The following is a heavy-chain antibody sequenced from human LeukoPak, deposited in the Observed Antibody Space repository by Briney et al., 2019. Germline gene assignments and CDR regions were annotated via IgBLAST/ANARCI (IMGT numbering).Heavy chain of an antibody. D-gene: IGHD2-2*01. J-gene: IGHJ6*03. Sequence: SVKVSCKASGGTFSSYAISWVRQAPGQGLEWVGGIIPIFGTANYAQKFQGRVTITADESTSTAYMELSSLRSEDTAVYYCAGSQSSSSTSLTRYYYYYYNMDVWGKGTTVTVSS. CDR1: GGTFSSYA. CDR3: AGSQSSSSTSLTRYYYYYYNMDV. CDR2: IIPIFGTA. V-gene: IGHV1-69*13.